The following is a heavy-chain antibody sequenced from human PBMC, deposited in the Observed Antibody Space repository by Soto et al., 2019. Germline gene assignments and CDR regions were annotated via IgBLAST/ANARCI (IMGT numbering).Heavy chain of an antibody. CDR2: IYYSGRT. V-gene: IGHV4-59*08. D-gene: IGHD6-19*01. CDR1: GGSISSYY. CDR3: ESRGSSGWSPFDP. Sequence: QVQLQESGPGLVKPSETLYITCTVSGGSISSYYWSWIRQPPGKGLEWIGYIYYSGRTNYNPSLQSRVTISVDTSKNQFSLKLSSVTAADTAVYYCESRGSSGWSPFDPWGQGTLVTVSS. J-gene: IGHJ5*02.